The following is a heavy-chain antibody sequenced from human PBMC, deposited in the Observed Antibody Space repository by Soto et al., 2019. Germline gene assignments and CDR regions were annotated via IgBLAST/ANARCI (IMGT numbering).Heavy chain of an antibody. Sequence: GGSLRLSCAASGFTFSSYSMNWVRQAPGKGLEWVSSISSSSSYIYYADSVKGRFTISRDNAKNSLYLQMNSLRAEDTAVYYCARVGGIAAAENYWGQGTLVTVSS. CDR2: ISSSSSYI. CDR1: GFTFSSYS. CDR3: ARVGGIAAAENY. D-gene: IGHD6-13*01. J-gene: IGHJ4*02. V-gene: IGHV3-21*01.